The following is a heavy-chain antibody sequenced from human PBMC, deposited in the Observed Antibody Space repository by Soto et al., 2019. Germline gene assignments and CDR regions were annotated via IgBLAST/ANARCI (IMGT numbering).Heavy chain of an antibody. CDR3: ARDAPPPELRFLEWHNYDYNGMDV. J-gene: IGHJ6*02. CDR2: ISCYNGKT. Sequence: QVQVVQSGDEVKETGASVRVSCKTSGYSFTAYGISWVRQAPGQGLEWMGWISCYNGKTKYAQKVQGRVTMTTDTSTSTAYLEVRSQRSDATAIYYCARDAPPPELRFLEWHNYDYNGMDVWGQGTTVTVSS. D-gene: IGHD3-3*01. CDR1: GYSFTAYG. V-gene: IGHV1-18*01.